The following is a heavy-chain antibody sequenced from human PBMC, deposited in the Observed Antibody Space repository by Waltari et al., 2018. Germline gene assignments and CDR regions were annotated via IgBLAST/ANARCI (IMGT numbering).Heavy chain of an antibody. J-gene: IGHJ4*02. Sequence: VQLVESGGGLVQPGGSLRLSCAASGFTFSSYSMNWVRQAPGKGLEWVSYISSSSSTIYYADSVKGRFTISRDNAKNSLYLQMNSLRAEDTAVYYCARDALGATPDYWGQGTLVTVSS. V-gene: IGHV3-48*01. D-gene: IGHD1-26*01. CDR1: GFTFSSYS. CDR2: ISSSSSTI. CDR3: ARDALGATPDY.